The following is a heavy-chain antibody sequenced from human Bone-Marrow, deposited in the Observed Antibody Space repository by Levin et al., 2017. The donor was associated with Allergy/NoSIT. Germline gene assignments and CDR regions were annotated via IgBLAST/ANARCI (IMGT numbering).Heavy chain of an antibody. V-gene: IGHV1-2*02. J-gene: IGHJ3*02. CDR3: SRRPHYYDSSGYYGSHAFDI. Sequence: GESLKISCKASGYSFTGFYLHWIRQAPRQGLEWMGWISPNSGGTNYAQKFQGRVTMSRDTSISTAYMELSRLRSDDTAGYYCSRRPHYYDSSGYYGSHAFDIWGQGTMVTVSS. D-gene: IGHD3-22*01. CDR1: GYSFTGFY. CDR2: ISPNSGGT.